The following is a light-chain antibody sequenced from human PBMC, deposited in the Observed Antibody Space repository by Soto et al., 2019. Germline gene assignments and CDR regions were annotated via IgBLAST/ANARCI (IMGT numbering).Light chain of an antibody. Sequence: EIVLTQSPGTLSLSPGERATLSCRASQSVSSSSLAWYQHKPGQAPRLLMYDASSRATGIPDRFRGSGSGTDFTLTISRLEPEDFAAYYCHQYHSSTGTFGQGTRVEIK. V-gene: IGKV3-20*01. J-gene: IGKJ1*01. CDR3: HQYHSSTGT. CDR1: QSVSSSS. CDR2: DAS.